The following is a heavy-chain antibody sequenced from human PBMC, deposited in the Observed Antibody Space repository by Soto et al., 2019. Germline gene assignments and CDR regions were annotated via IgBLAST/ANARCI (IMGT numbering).Heavy chain of an antibody. J-gene: IGHJ3*01. V-gene: IGHV3-48*03. CDR1: GFTFSGYE. CDR2: ISSTGNTI. Sequence: PGGSLRLSCAASGFTFSGYEMNWVRQAPGKGLEWISYISSTGNTIYYADSVKGRFTISRDNAKNSLYLQMNSLRAEDTSVYYCASPMVTAPTDAFDVWGQGTMVTVSS. CDR3: ASPMVTAPTDAFDV. D-gene: IGHD2-21*02.